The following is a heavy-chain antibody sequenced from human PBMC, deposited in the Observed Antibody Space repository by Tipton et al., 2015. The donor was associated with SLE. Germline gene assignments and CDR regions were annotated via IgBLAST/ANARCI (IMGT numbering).Heavy chain of an antibody. Sequence: TLSLTCTVSGGSISSHYWSWIRQPPGKGLEWIGEINHSGSTNYNPSLKSRVTISVDTSKNQFSLKLSSVTAADTAVYYCARDLRDTDNWFDPWGQGTLVTVSS. CDR1: GGSISSHY. J-gene: IGHJ5*02. V-gene: IGHV4-59*11. CDR3: ARDLRDTDNWFDP. CDR2: INHSGST.